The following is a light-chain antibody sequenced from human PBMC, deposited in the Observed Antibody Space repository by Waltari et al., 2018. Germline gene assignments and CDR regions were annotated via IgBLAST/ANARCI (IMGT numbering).Light chain of an antibody. CDR1: QGIGND. V-gene: IGKV1-17*01. CDR2: EAS. J-gene: IGKJ1*01. CDR3: LQYNTYPWT. Sequence: DIQMTQSPSSLSASVGDRVIITCRASQGIGNDLGWYQQKRGKVPQRLIYEASTLQSGVPSRFSCSGSGTEFTLTISSLQPEDFATFYCLQYNTYPWTFGQGTKVEVK.